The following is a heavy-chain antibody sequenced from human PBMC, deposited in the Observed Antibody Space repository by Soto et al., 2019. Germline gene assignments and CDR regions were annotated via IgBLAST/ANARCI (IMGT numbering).Heavy chain of an antibody. CDR2: IYWDDDK. D-gene: IGHD2-21*02. Sequence: QITLKESGPSLVKPTQTLTLTCTFSGFSLSTGGVGVGWIRQPPGKALEWLALIYWDDDKRYSPSLRSRLTVAKDTSKNQVVPTMTNMDPVDTATYYCAHSRCGGDCLQSYSSHYYYGMDVWGQGTTVTVSS. V-gene: IGHV2-5*02. CDR3: AHSRCGGDCLQSYSSHYYYGMDV. J-gene: IGHJ6*02. CDR1: GFSLSTGGVG.